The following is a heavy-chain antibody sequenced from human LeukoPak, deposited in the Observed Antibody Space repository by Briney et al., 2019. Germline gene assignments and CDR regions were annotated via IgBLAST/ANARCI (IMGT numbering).Heavy chain of an antibody. CDR3: ARDPNIVVVTATYTFDY. CDR2: INPSGGST. J-gene: IGHJ4*02. D-gene: IGHD2-21*02. V-gene: IGHV1-46*01. Sequence: ASVKVSCKASGCTFTSYYMHWVRQAPGQGLEWMGIINPSGGSTSYAQKFQGRVTMTRDTSTSTVYMELSSLRSEDTAVYYCARDPNIVVVTATYTFDYWGQGTLVTVSS. CDR1: GCTFTSYY.